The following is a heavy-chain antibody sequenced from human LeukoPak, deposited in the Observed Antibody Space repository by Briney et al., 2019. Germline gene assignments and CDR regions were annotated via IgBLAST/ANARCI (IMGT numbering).Heavy chain of an antibody. D-gene: IGHD1-26*01. CDR3: ARVGGSYRGYAFDI. CDR2: IGTAGDT. J-gene: IGHJ3*02. Sequence: GGSLRLSCAASGFTFSSYDMHWVRQATGKGLEWVSAIGTAGDTYYPGSVKGRFTISRENAKNSLYLQMNSLRAGDTAVYYCARVGGSYRGYAFDIWGQGTVVTVSS. CDR1: GFTFSSYD. V-gene: IGHV3-13*01.